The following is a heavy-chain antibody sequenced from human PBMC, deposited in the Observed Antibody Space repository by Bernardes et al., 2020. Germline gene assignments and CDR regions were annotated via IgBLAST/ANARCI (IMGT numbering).Heavy chain of an antibody. CDR2: IVVGSGNT. Sequence: SVKVSCKASGFTFTSSAVQWVRQAREQRLEWIGWIVVGSGNTNYAQKFQERVTITRDMSTSTAYMELSSLRSEDTAVYYCAADSYYDFWSGPDYYGMDVWGQGTTVTVSS. J-gene: IGHJ6*02. V-gene: IGHV1-58*01. D-gene: IGHD3-3*01. CDR3: AADSYYDFWSGPDYYGMDV. CDR1: GFTFTSSA.